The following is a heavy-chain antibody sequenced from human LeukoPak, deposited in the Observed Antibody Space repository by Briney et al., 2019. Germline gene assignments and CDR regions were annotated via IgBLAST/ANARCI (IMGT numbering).Heavy chain of an antibody. V-gene: IGHV3-13*01. CDR2: LGTAGDT. Sequence: GGSLRLSCAASGFTLSNYAMHWVRQPAGEGLEWVSALGTAGDTFYPGSVKGRFTISRDDAKKSLFLQMNSLRAEDTAVYYCARQNTPHGNFDYWGQGTLVTVSS. D-gene: IGHD5-24*01. CDR3: ARQNTPHGNFDY. CDR1: GFTLSNYA. J-gene: IGHJ4*02.